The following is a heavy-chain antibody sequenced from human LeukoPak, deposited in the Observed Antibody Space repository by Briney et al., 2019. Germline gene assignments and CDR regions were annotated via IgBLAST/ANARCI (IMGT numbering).Heavy chain of an antibody. V-gene: IGHV3-48*03. CDR1: GFIFSNYE. CDR3: ARDPYYGSGKYYHGMDL. Sequence: GGSLRLSCAGSGFIFSNYEMNWVRQAPGKGLEWVSYISSTGSDIYYADSVKGRFTISRDNAESALYLQMNSLRAEDTAIYYCARDPYYGSGKYYHGMDLWGQGTTVTVSS. CDR2: ISSTGSDI. J-gene: IGHJ6*02. D-gene: IGHD3-10*01.